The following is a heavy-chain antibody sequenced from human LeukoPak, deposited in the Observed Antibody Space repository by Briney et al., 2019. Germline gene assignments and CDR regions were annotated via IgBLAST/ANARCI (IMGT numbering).Heavy chain of an antibody. Sequence: SETLSLTCAVYGGSFSGYYWSWIRQPPGKGLEWIGEINHSGSTNYNPSLKSRVTISVDTSKNQFSLKLSSVTAADTAVYYCARGTTGTTPAYYYYMDVWGKGTTVTVSS. V-gene: IGHV4-34*01. D-gene: IGHD1-1*01. J-gene: IGHJ6*03. CDR2: INHSGST. CDR3: ARGTTGTTPAYYYYMDV. CDR1: GGSFSGYY.